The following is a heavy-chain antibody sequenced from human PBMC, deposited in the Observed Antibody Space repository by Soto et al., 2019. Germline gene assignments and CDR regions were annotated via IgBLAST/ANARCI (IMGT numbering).Heavy chain of an antibody. V-gene: IGHV3-33*01. CDR1: EFIFSKYA. J-gene: IGHJ6*02. Sequence: QVQLVESGGGVVQPGRSLRLSCTASEFIFSKYAMHWVRQAPGKGLEWLALISFDGTDKYYRDSVKGRFTMYGDNSKNTVYLQMNSLTVEDTAVYYCASSGFWGETQDYRGLDVWGQGTTVTVSS. D-gene: IGHD3-3*01. CDR3: ASSGFWGETQDYRGLDV. CDR2: ISFDGTDK.